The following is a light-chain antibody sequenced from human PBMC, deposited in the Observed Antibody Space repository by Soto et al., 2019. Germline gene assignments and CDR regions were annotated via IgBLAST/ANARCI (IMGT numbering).Light chain of an antibody. V-gene: IGKV3-11*01. CDR2: DAS. Sequence: IVFKQSPATLHGYPGERATRSCRASQSVSNYLAWYQQKPGPAPRLLIYDASSRATGIPDRFSGGGSGTEFTLTISRLEPDEFAFYDCQHYNNWWTFGQGTQLEIK. J-gene: IGKJ1*01. CDR1: QSVSNY. CDR3: QHYNNWWT.